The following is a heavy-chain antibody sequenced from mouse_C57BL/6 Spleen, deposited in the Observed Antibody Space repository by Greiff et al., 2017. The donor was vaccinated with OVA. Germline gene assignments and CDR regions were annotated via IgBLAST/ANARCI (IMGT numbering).Heavy chain of an antibody. V-gene: IGHV1-82*01. J-gene: IGHJ3*01. Sequence: VQLQQSGPELVKPGDSVKISCKASGYAFSSSWMNWVKQRPGKGLEWIGRIYPGDGDTNYNGKFKGKATLTADKSSSTAYMQLSSLTSEDSAVYFCARSSDSSGLFAYWGQGTLVTVSA. CDR2: IYPGDGDT. D-gene: IGHD3-2*02. CDR1: GYAFSSSW. CDR3: ARSSDSSGLFAY.